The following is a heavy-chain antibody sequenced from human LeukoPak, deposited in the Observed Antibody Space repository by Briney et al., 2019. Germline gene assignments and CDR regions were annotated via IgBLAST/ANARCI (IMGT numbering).Heavy chain of an antibody. CDR2: IYHSGST. V-gene: IGHV4-4*02. J-gene: IGHJ3*02. Sequence: SETLSLTCAVSGGSFSGSNWWSWVRQPPGKGLEWIGEIYHSGSTNYNPSLKSRVTISVDKSKNQFSLKLSSVTAADTAVYYCARDLFLQGTYSRRAFDIWGQGTMVTVSS. CDR3: ARDLFLQGTYSRRAFDI. CDR1: GGSFSGSNW. D-gene: IGHD5-18*01.